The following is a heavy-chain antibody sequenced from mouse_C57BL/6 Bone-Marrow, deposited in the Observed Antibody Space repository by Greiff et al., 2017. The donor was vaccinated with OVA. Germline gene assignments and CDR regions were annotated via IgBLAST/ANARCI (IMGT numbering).Heavy chain of an antibody. Sequence: QVQLQQSGAELARPGASVKLSCKASGYTFTSYGISWAKQRTGQGLEWIGEIYPRSGNTYYNEKFKGKATLTADKSSSTAYMELRSLTSEDSAVYFCARSGHYYGSIFDYWGQGTTLTVSS. J-gene: IGHJ2*01. V-gene: IGHV1-81*01. CDR1: GYTFTSYG. D-gene: IGHD1-1*01. CDR3: ARSGHYYGSIFDY. CDR2: IYPRSGNT.